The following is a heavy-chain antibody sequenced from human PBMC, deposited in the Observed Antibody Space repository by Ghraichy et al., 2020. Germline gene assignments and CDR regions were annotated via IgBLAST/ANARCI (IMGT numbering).Heavy chain of an antibody. CDR2: ISTNGRYT. CDR1: GFTFNDYY. D-gene: IGHD6-25*01. CDR3: VRDAWDTAAGLWWFDT. Sequence: GGSLRLSCVGSGFTFNDYYMSWVRQAPGAGLEWVSYISTNGRYTNYTDSVRGRFTISRDNSRNSLFLQMDNLRVEDTGLYYCVRDAWDTAAGLWWFDTWGQGVLVSVSS. V-gene: IGHV3-11*06. J-gene: IGHJ5*02.